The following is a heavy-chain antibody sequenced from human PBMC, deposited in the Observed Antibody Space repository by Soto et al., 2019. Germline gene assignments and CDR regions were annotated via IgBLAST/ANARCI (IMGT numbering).Heavy chain of an antibody. V-gene: IGHV4-30-2*01. CDR3: ARGYTWNYVPHFDI. J-gene: IGHJ3*02. Sequence: QLQLQESRSGLVKPSPTLSLTCAVPGGSISNGGYSWSWVRQPPGKGLELIGYIYHSGSTYYNPSLKSRVTISVDRSKNQFSLKLSSVTAADTAVYYCARGYTWNYVPHFDIWGQGTMVTVSS. D-gene: IGHD1-7*01. CDR1: GGSISNGGYS. CDR2: IYHSGST.